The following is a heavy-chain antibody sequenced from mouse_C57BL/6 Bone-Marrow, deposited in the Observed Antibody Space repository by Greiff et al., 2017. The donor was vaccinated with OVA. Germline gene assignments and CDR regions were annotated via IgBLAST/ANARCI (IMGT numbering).Heavy chain of an antibody. J-gene: IGHJ4*01. CDR2: IYPRDGST. D-gene: IGHD4-1*01. CDR3: ARSHPSGTVYAMDY. CDR1: GYTFTSYD. V-gene: IGHV1-85*01. Sequence: QVQLQQSGPELVKPGASVKLSCKASGYTFTSYDINWVKPRPGQGLEWIGWIYPRDGSTKYNEKFKGKATLTVDTSSSTAYMELHSLTSEDSAVYFCARSHPSGTVYAMDYWGQGTSVTVSS.